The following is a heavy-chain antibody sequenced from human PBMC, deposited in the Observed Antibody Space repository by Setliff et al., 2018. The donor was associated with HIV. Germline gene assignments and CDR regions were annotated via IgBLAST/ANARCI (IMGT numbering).Heavy chain of an antibody. V-gene: IGHV1-24*01. CDR3: ASARIPTGGTSTSLDY. J-gene: IGHJ4*02. CDR2: FDPEDGET. Sequence: ASVKVSCKVSGYTLTDLSIHWVRQAPGKGLEWMGGFDPEDGETVYADSVKGRFTISRDDSKNTLFLQLNTLRPEDTAVYYCASARIPTGGTSTSLDYWGQGALVTVSS. D-gene: IGHD1-1*01. CDR1: GYTLTDLS.